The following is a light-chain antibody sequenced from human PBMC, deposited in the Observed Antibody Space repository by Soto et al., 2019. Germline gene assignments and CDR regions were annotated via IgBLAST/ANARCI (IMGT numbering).Light chain of an antibody. CDR3: ETWDINTHVV. Sequence: QRVLTQSSSASASLGSSVKLTCTLSSGHSSYIIAWHQQQPGKAPRYLMNLEGSGSFNKGSGVPDRFSGSSSGADRYLTISNLQFEDEADYYCETWDINTHVVFGGGTKLTVL. CDR1: SGHSSYI. V-gene: IGLV4-60*02. J-gene: IGLJ2*01. CDR2: LEGSGSF.